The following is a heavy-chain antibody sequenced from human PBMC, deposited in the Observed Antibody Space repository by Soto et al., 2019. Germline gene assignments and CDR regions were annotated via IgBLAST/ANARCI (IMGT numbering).Heavy chain of an antibody. CDR2: LYWDDDK. CDR3: VQSRCGGDCLQIYSSHSYYGLEV. J-gene: IGHJ6*02. Sequence: QITLKESGPPLVKPTQTLTLTCTFSGLSLRTTGVGVGWVRQPPGKALEWLALLYWDDDKRYSPSLKSRLTITKDPSEKQVVLTMTNMDTVDTATYYCVQSRCGGDCLQIYSSHSYYGLEVWGQGTTVTVSS. CDR1: GLSLRTTGVG. V-gene: IGHV2-5*02. D-gene: IGHD2-21*02.